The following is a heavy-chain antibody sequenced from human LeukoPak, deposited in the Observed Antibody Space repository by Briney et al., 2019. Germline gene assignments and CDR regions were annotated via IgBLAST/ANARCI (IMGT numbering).Heavy chain of an antibody. V-gene: IGHV3-30-3*01. D-gene: IGHD3-9*01. CDR3: AKVGNDILTGTHLDY. J-gene: IGHJ4*02. Sequence: GGSLRLSCAASGFTFSSHAMHWVRQAPGKGLEWVAVISYDGSNKYYADSVKGRFTISRDNSKNTLYLQMNSLRADDTAVYYCAKVGNDILTGTHLDYWGQGTLVTVSS. CDR2: ISYDGSNK. CDR1: GFTFSSHA.